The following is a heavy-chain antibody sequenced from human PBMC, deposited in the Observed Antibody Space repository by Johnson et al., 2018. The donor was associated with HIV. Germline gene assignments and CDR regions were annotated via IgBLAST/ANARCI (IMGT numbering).Heavy chain of an antibody. D-gene: IGHD1-26*01. CDR1: GFSVSNNY. V-gene: IGHV3-66*01. CDR3: ARVEWELDAFDI. J-gene: IGHJ3*02. CDR2: IYSGGST. Sequence: VQLVESGGGLVQPGGSLRLSCGASGFSVSNNYMNWVRQAPGKGLEWVSVIYSGGSTYYADSVKGRFTISRDTSKNTLYLQMNSLRAEDTAVYYCARVEWELDAFDIWGQGTMVTVSS.